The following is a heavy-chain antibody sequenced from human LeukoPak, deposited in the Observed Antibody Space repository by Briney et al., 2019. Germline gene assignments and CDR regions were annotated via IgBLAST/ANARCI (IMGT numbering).Heavy chain of an antibody. J-gene: IGHJ5*02. V-gene: IGHV1-8*02. CDR1: GYTFTNYE. CDR2: MNPNSGNT. CDR3: ARCGYYDILTGYYRNWFDP. Sequence: ASVKVSCKTSGYTFTNYEIKYDINWVRQATGQGLEWMGWMNPNSGNTGYAQKFQGRVTMTRNTSISTAYMELSSLRSEDTAVYYCARCGYYDILTGYYRNWFDPWGQGTLVTVSS. D-gene: IGHD3-9*01.